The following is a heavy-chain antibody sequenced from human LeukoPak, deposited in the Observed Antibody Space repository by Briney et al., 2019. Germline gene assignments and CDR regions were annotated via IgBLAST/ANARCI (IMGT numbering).Heavy chain of an antibody. V-gene: IGHV1-2*02. CDR3: ARGEVLDYYYMDV. J-gene: IGHJ6*03. CDR2: INPNSGGT. CDR1: GYTFTGYY. Sequence: ASVKVSCKASGYTFTGYYMHWVRQAPGQGLEGMGWINPNSGGTNYAQKFQGRVTMTRDTSISTAYMELSRLRSADTAVYYCARGEVLDYYYMDVWGKGTTVTISS.